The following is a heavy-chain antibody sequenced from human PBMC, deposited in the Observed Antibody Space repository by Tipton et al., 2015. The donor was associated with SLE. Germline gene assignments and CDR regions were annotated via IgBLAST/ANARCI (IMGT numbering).Heavy chain of an antibody. Sequence: TLSLTCTVSGGSISSSSYYWGWIRQPPGKGLEWIGSIYYSGSTNYNPSLKSRVTISVDTSKNQFSLKLSSVTAADTAVYYCARGTAVAGGYYYYYGMDVWGQGTTVTVSS. CDR3: ARGTAVAGGYYYYYGMDV. CDR2: IYYSGST. CDR1: GGSISSSSYY. V-gene: IGHV4-39*07. J-gene: IGHJ6*02. D-gene: IGHD6-19*01.